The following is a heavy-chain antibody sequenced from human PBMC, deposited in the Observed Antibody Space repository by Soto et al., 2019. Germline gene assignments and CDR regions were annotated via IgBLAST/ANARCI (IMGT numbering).Heavy chain of an antibody. V-gene: IGHV1-46*01. CDR3: ARVAAAGTGFDP. CDR1: GYTFTIYG. D-gene: IGHD6-13*01. Sequence: ASVKVSCKASGYTFTIYGISWVLQAPGQGLEWMGIINPSGGSTSYAQKFQGRVTMTRDTSTSTVYMELSSLRSEDTAVYYCARVAAAGTGFDPWGQGTLVTVS. J-gene: IGHJ5*02. CDR2: INPSGGST.